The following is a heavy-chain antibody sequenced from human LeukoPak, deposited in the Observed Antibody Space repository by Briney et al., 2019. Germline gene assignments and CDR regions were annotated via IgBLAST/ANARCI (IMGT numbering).Heavy chain of an antibody. V-gene: IGHV4-31*03. CDR1: GGSISSGGYY. CDR3: ASGGDSSSPTLENFDY. J-gene: IGHJ4*02. Sequence: SQTLSLTCTVSGGSISSGGYYWSWIRQHPGKGLEWIGYIYYSGSTYYNPSLKSRVTISVDTSKNQFSLKLSSVTAADTAVYYCASGGDSSSPTLENFDYWGQGTLVTVSS. D-gene: IGHD6-13*01. CDR2: IYYSGST.